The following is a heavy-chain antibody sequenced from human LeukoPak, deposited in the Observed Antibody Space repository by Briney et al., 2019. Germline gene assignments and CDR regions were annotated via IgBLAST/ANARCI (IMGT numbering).Heavy chain of an antibody. CDR2: ISDSRSST. V-gene: IGHV3-23*01. Sequence: PGGSLRLSCAASGFTFNNYAMSWVRQAPGKGLEWVSAISDSRSSTYYADSIKGRFTISRDNSKKTLYLQMNSLRAEDTAVYYCAKAGAVGYYFDYWGQGTLVTVSS. CDR1: GFTFNNYA. J-gene: IGHJ4*02. CDR3: AKAGAVGYYFDY. D-gene: IGHD3-10*01.